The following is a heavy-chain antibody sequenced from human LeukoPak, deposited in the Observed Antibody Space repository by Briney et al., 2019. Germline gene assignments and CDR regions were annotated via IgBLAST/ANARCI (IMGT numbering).Heavy chain of an antibody. V-gene: IGHV3-48*04. CDR3: ARGNSYFDY. D-gene: IGHD2/OR15-2a*01. CDR1: GFTFSSYS. Sequence: GGSLRLSCAASGFTFSSYSMNWVRQAPGKGLEWVSYISSISSTIYYADSVKGRFTISRDNAKNSLYLQMNSLRAEDTAVYYCARGNSYFDYWGQGTLVTVSS. J-gene: IGHJ4*02. CDR2: ISSISSTI.